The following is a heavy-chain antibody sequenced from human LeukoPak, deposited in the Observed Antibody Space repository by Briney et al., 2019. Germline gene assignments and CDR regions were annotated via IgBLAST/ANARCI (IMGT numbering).Heavy chain of an antibody. CDR1: GYTFTSYA. Sequence: ASVKVSCKASGYTFTSYAMHWVRQAPGQRLEWMGWINAGNGNTKYSQKFQGRVTITRDTSASTAYMELSSLRSEDTAVYYCARALDILTGRDWFDPWGQGTLVTVSS. D-gene: IGHD3-9*01. J-gene: IGHJ5*02. CDR2: INAGNGNT. V-gene: IGHV1-3*01. CDR3: ARALDILTGRDWFDP.